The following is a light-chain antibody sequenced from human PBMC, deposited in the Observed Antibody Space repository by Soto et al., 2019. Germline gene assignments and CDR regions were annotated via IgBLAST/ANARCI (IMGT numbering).Light chain of an antibody. J-gene: IGKJ1*01. CDR1: QGIGDR. CDR3: LHTYSFPRT. Sequence: DIQMPQSPSSVSASVGDRVTITCWASQGIGDRFAWYQQRPGKVPPLLIYFASALPSGVPSSCTASGSGADFILTINPLKAEDFATYYCLHTYSFPRTFGQGTKVEIK. CDR2: FAS. V-gene: IGKV1-12*01.